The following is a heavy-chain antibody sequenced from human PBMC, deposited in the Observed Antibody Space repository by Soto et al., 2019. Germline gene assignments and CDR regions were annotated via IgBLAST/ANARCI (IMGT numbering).Heavy chain of an antibody. Sequence: EVQLVESGGGLVKPGGSLRLSCAASGFTFSSYSMNWVRQAPGKGLEWVSSISSSGSYIYYADSVKGRFTISRDNAKNSLYLQMNSLRAEDTAVYYCARDHGLSSYAFDIWGQGTMVTVSS. D-gene: IGHD2-15*01. CDR3: ARDHGLSSYAFDI. CDR1: GFTFSSYS. CDR2: ISSSGSYI. J-gene: IGHJ3*02. V-gene: IGHV3-21*01.